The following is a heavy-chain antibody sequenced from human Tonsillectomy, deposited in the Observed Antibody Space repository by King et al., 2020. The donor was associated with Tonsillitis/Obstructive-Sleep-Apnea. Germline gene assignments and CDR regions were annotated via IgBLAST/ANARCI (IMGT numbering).Heavy chain of an antibody. CDR1: GGSLSVYY. CDR3: SREGSHNGFDI. Sequence: VQLQQWGAGLLKPSEPLSLTCAVYGGSLSVYYWSWIRQSPGKGLEWIGEIDHSGSTNYNPSLKSRVTISLDTSKNQFSLKLSSVTAADTTLYFCSREGSHNGFDIWGQGTMVNVSS. CDR2: IDHSGST. V-gene: IGHV4-34*01. J-gene: IGHJ3*02.